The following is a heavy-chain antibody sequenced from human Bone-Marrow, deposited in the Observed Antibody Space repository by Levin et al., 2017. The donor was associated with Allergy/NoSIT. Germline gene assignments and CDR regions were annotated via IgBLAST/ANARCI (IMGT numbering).Heavy chain of an antibody. CDR3: AKSWEQWPWDAFEI. CDR2: IYYSVST. Sequence: SETLSLTCSVSGGSISSSSFYWGWIRQPPGKGLEWIGSIYYSVSTYYNPSLKSRVSISVDTSKNQFSLKLSSVTAADTAVYYCAKSWEQWPWDAFEIWGQGTMVTVSS. CDR1: GGSISSSSFY. D-gene: IGHD6-19*01. V-gene: IGHV4-39*01. J-gene: IGHJ3*02.